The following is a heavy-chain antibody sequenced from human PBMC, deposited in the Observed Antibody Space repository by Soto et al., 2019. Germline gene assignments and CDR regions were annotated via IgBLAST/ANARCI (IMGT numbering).Heavy chain of an antibody. CDR2: ISGSGGST. CDR3: ARESIVGATTTFDY. J-gene: IGHJ4*02. CDR1: GCKLTTYA. Sequence: GRALRLSCAPSGCKLTTYALSWVRQDPGKGLEWVSAISGSGGSTYYADSVKGRFTITRDNSKNTLYLQMNSLRAEDTAVYYCARESIVGATTTFDYWGQGTLVTVSS. D-gene: IGHD1-26*01. V-gene: IGHV3-23*01.